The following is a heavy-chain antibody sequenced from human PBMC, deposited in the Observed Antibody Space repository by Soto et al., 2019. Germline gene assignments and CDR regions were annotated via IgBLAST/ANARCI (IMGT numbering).Heavy chain of an antibody. D-gene: IGHD6-13*01. Sequence: QVQLVESGGGVVQPGKSLTLSCGASGFSFSDYTLHWVRQAPGKGLEWLAVISYAGSQRYSADSVRGRFTSSRDNSKNTLYRQMNSLSDEDTAVYICARAESSSWHNFDYWGQGTLVTVSS. V-gene: IGHV3-30*04. J-gene: IGHJ4*02. CDR1: GFSFSDYT. CDR2: ISYAGSQR. CDR3: ARAESSSWHNFDY.